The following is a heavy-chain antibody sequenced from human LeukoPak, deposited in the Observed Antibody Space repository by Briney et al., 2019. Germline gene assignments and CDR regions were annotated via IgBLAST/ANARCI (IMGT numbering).Heavy chain of an antibody. D-gene: IGHD6-13*01. CDR1: GFTFSSYG. Sequence: GGSLRLSCAASGFTFSSYGMHWVRQAPGKGLEWVAVISYDGSNKYYADSVKGRFTISRDNSKNTLYLQMNSLRAEDTAVYYCAKVGPIAAAALDYWGQGTLVTVSS. J-gene: IGHJ4*02. CDR3: AKVGPIAAAALDY. V-gene: IGHV3-30*18. CDR2: ISYDGSNK.